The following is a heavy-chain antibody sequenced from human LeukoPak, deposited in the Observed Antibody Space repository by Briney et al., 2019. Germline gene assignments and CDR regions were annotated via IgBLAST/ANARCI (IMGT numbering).Heavy chain of an antibody. CDR3: AKDKSAFYNGYDRDLDI. V-gene: IGHV3-9*01. CDR1: GFTFQHYA. CDR2: INWNSAKI. Sequence: PGRSLRLSCAASGFTFQHYAIHWVRQVPGKGLEWVSGINWNSAKIGYADSVKGRFTISRDNAKNSVSLQMNSLRGEDTALYYCAKDKSAFYNGYDRDLDIWGQGTLVTVSS. D-gene: IGHD5-12*01. J-gene: IGHJ4*02.